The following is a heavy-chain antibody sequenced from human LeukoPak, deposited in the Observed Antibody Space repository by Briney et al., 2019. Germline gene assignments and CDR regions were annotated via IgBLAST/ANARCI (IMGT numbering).Heavy chain of an antibody. CDR2: IYTSGST. CDR1: GGSISSGSYY. V-gene: IGHV4-61*02. J-gene: IGHJ6*02. D-gene: IGHD6-6*01. Sequence: PSETLSLTCTVSGGSISSGSYYWSRIRQPAGKGLEWIGRIYTSGSTNYNPSLKSRVTISVDTSKNQFSLKLSSVTAADTAVYYCARRTPLFAARDYYYGMDVWGQGTTVTVSS. CDR3: ARRTPLFAARDYYYGMDV.